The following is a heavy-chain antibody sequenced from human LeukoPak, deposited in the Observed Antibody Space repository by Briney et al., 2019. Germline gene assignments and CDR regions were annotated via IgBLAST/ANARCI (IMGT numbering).Heavy chain of an antibody. CDR3: TTDAIQLWRKLFDY. Sequence: PGGSLRLSCAASGFTFSNAWMSWVRQAPGKGLEWVGRIKSKTDGGATDYAAPVKGRFTISRDDSKNTLYLQMNSLKTEDTAVYYCTTDAIQLWRKLFDYWGQGTLVTVSS. D-gene: IGHD5-18*01. V-gene: IGHV3-15*01. CDR1: GFTFSNAW. J-gene: IGHJ4*02. CDR2: IKSKTDGGAT.